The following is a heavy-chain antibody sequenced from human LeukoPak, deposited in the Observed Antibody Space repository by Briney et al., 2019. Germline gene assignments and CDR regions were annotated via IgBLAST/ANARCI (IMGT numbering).Heavy chain of an antibody. J-gene: IGHJ6*03. CDR2: ISSGSSTI. D-gene: IGHD1-26*01. Sequence: GGSLRLSCAASGFTFSSYNMHWVRQPPGKGLERVSYISSGSSTIRYADSVKGRFTISRDNAKNSLYLQMDSLRAEDTAVYYCARDGSGSYSFGYYYYKDVWGKGTTVTVSS. CDR1: GFTFSSYN. CDR3: ARDGSGSYSFGYYYYKDV. V-gene: IGHV3-48*04.